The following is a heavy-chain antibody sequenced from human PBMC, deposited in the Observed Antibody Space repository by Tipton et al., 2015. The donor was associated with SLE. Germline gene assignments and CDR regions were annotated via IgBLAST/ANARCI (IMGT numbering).Heavy chain of an antibody. V-gene: IGHV4-39*07. CDR2: IYYSGST. CDR1: GGSISSSSYY. D-gene: IGHD4-11*01. CDR3: ARDLASNHPLYYYGMDV. J-gene: IGHJ6*02. Sequence: TLSLTCTVSGGSISSSSYYWGWIRQPPGKGLEWIGSIYYSGSTNYNPSLKSRVTMSVDTSKNQFSLKLSSVTAADTAVYYCARDLASNHPLYYYGMDVWGQGTTVTVSS.